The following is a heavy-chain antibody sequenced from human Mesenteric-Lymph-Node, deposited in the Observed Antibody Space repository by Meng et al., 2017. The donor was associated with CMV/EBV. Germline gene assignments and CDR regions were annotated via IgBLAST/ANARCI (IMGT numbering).Heavy chain of an antibody. D-gene: IGHD7-27*01. Sequence: GGSLRLSCAASGLTFSSCGMNWVRQVPGKGLEWVSHIGRSGQTIYYSDSVKGRFTISRDNAKNSLSLQMNSLRPEDTAVYYCARSTVVHWGIKDHWGQGTLVTVSS. CDR2: IGRSGQTI. CDR3: ARSTVVHWGIKDH. V-gene: IGHV3-48*03. J-gene: IGHJ4*02. CDR1: GLTFSSCG.